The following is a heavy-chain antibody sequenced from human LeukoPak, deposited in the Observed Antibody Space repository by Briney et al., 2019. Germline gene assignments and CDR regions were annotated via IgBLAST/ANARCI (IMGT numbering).Heavy chain of an antibody. D-gene: IGHD3-3*01. CDR3: ARDTPTSDFWSGYYREDAFDI. J-gene: IGHJ3*02. CDR2: ISAYNGNT. Sequence: HWASVKVSCKASGYTFTSYGISWVRQAPGQGLEWMGWISAYNGNTNYAQKLQGRVTMTTDTSTSTAYMELRSLRSDDTAVYYCARDTPTSDFWSGYYREDAFDIWGQGTMVTVSS. V-gene: IGHV1-18*01. CDR1: GYTFTSYG.